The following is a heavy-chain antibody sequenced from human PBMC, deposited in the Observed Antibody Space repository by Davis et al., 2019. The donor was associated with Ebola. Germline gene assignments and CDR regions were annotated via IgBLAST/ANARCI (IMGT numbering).Heavy chain of an antibody. D-gene: IGHD3-3*01. CDR2: IYWDDDK. J-gene: IGHJ5*02. CDR3: AHRQTYYDFWSGYWGWFDP. CDR1: GFSLSTRGVG. V-gene: IGHV2-5*02. Sequence: SGPTLVKPTQTLTLTCTFSGFSLSTRGVGVGWIRQPPGKALEWLALIYWDDDKRYSPSLKSRLTITKDTSKNQVVLTMTNMDPADTVTYYCAHRQTYYDFWSGYWGWFDPWGQGTLVTVSS.